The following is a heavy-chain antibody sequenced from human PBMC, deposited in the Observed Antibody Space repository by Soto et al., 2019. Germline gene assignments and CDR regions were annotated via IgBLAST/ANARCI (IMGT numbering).Heavy chain of an antibody. D-gene: IGHD1-26*01. CDR1: GYTFSDYF. J-gene: IGHJ6*02. Sequence: QVQLVQSGAEVRKSGASVKVSCKASGYTFSDYFIQWLRQAPGQGLEWVAWINPKTAATNYAKKFQDRVTVTSDTSFGTAYLELTRLRPDDTALYYCARIKWGLDYYSGMDVWGQGTAVSVSS. V-gene: IGHV1-2*02. CDR3: ARIKWGLDYYSGMDV. CDR2: INPKTAAT.